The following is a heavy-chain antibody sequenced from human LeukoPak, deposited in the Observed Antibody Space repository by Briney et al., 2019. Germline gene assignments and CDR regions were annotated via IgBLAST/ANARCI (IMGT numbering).Heavy chain of an antibody. V-gene: IGHV4-30-2*01. CDR1: GGSISSGGYY. J-gene: IGHJ4*02. D-gene: IGHD3-10*01. Sequence: SETLSLTCTVSGGSISSGGYYWSWIRQPPGKGLEWIGYIYHSGSTYYNPSLKSRVTISVDRSKNQFSLKLNSVTAADTAVYYCAKERHGSGSYYIDYWGQGTLVTVSS. CDR3: AKERHGSGSYYIDY. CDR2: IYHSGST.